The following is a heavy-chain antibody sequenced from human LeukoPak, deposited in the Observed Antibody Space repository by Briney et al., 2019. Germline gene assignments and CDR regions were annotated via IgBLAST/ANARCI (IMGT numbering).Heavy chain of an antibody. J-gene: IGHJ4*02. Sequence: SETLSLTCTVSGGSIRSSYYYWGWIRQPPGKGLEWIGSIYYSGSTYYNPSLKSRVTISVDTSKNQFSLKLSSVTAADTAVYYCARQPVFEGIESYFDYWGQGTLVTVSS. CDR3: ARQPVFEGIESYFDY. CDR1: GGSIRSSYYY. D-gene: IGHD2-21*01. V-gene: IGHV4-39*01. CDR2: IYYSGST.